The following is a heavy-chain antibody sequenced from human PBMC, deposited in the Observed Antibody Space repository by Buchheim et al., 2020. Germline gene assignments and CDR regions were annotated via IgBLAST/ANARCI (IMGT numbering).Heavy chain of an antibody. CDR2: ISSSSSHI. V-gene: IGHV3-21*01. D-gene: IGHD4-17*01. Sequence: EVQLVESGGGLVKPGGSLRLSCAASGFTFSSYSMNWVRQAPGKGLEWVSSISSSSSHIYYADSVKGRFTISRDNAKNSLYPQMNSLRAEDTAVYYCARDTTVTTTWGYYYYYGMDVWGQGTT. J-gene: IGHJ6*02. CDR3: ARDTTVTTTWGYYYYYGMDV. CDR1: GFTFSSYS.